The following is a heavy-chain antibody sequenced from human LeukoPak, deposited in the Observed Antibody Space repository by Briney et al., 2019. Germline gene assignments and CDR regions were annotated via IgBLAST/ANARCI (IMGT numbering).Heavy chain of an antibody. D-gene: IGHD3-16*01. Sequence: PSETLSLTCGVSGGSISTYNSYWDWVRQPPGRGLEWLGNIYFSGTTYYNPSLKSRVSMPIDTSKNQFSLKLSSLTATDTAVYYCATHQGGSNWFDPWGQGILVTVSS. CDR3: ATHQGGSNWFDP. V-gene: IGHV4-39*01. CDR1: GGSISTYNSY. CDR2: IYFSGTT. J-gene: IGHJ5*02.